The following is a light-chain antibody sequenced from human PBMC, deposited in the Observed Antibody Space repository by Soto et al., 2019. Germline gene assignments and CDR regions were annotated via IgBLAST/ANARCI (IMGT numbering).Light chain of an antibody. CDR3: QQYSDWFT. V-gene: IGKV3-15*01. J-gene: IGKJ2*01. CDR2: VPS. CDR1: QSVSSN. Sequence: EIVMTQSPATLSVSPGESATLSCRASQSVSSNLAWYQQQPGQSPRLLIYVPSTRATGIAARFSGSGSGTELILTISSLQSEDFAVYYCQQYSDWFTFGHGTKLAIK.